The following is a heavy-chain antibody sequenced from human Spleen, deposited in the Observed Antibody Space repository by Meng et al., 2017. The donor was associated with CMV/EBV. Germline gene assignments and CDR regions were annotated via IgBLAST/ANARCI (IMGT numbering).Heavy chain of an antibody. CDR3: ARISMAAFYVFQFEY. J-gene: IGHJ4*02. V-gene: IGHV1-18*01. CDR1: ASTFSYYR. D-gene: IGHD2/OR15-2a*01. CDR2: LSSANTNT. Sequence: SASTFSYYRLACVPPAPGHGLVWMSWLSSANTNTTYAVKCQVTVTMATSISTSTAYMGVRSLRYADTAFYYCARISMAAFYVFQFEYWGQGTLVTVSS.